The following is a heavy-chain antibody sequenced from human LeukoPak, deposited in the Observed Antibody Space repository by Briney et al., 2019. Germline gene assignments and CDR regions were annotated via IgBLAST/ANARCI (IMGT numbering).Heavy chain of an antibody. V-gene: IGHV1-2*04. CDR1: GYTFTSYY. D-gene: IGHD6-19*01. J-gene: IGHJ4*02. CDR2: INPNSGGT. CDR3: ARGGQSSGWPSDFDY. Sequence: ASVKVSCKASGYTFTSYYMHWVRQAPGQGLEWMGWINPNSGGTNYAQKFQGWVTMTRDTSISTAYMELSRLRSDDTAVYYCARGGQSSGWPSDFDYWGQGTLVTVSS.